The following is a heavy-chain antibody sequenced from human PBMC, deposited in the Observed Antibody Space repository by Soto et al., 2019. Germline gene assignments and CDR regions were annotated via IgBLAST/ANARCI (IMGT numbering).Heavy chain of an antibody. CDR3: ARDANPDIVVVPAAMPDY. CDR1: GYTFTSYG. CDR2: ISAYNGNT. V-gene: IGHV1-18*01. D-gene: IGHD2-2*01. J-gene: IGHJ4*02. Sequence: QVQLVQSGGEVKKPGASVKVSCKASGYTFTSYGISWVRQAPGQGLEWMGWISAYNGNTNYAQKLQGRVTMTTDTSTSTAYMELRSLRSDDTAVYYCARDANPDIVVVPAAMPDYWGQGTLVTVSS.